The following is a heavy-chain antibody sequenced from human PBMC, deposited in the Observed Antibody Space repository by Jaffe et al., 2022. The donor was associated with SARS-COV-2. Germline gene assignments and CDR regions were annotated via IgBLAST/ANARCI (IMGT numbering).Heavy chain of an antibody. D-gene: IGHD2-8*01. V-gene: IGHV1-46*04. CDR1: GYTFTSYY. J-gene: IGHJ4*02. CDR3: ARGHRRLHRHTKFDY. CDR2: INPSGGST. Sequence: QVQLVQSGAEVKKPGASVKVSCKASGYTFTSYYMHWVRQAPGQGLEWMGIINPSGGSTSYAQKLQGRVTMTRDTSTSTVYMELSSLRSEDTAVYYCARGHRRLHRHTKFDYWGQGTLVTVSS.